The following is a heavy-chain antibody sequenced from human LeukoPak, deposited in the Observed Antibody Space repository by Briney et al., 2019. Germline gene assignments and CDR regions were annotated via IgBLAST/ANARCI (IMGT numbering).Heavy chain of an antibody. CDR1: GGSISSSSYY. Sequence: SETLSLTCTVSGGSISSSSYYWGWIRQPPGKGLEWIGSIYYSGSTYYNPSLKSRVTISVDTSKNQFSLKLSSVTAADTAVYYCARRGSGYYDSSGYGANWFDPWGQGTLVTVSS. J-gene: IGHJ5*02. CDR3: ARRGSGYYDSSGYGANWFDP. D-gene: IGHD3-22*01. CDR2: IYYSGST. V-gene: IGHV4-39*01.